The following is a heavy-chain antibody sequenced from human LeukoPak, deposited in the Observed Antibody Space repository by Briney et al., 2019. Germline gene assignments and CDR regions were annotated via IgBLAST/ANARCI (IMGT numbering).Heavy chain of an antibody. J-gene: IGHJ4*02. Sequence: PSETLSLTCTVSGGSISSGGYYWSWIRQPPGKGLEWIGYIYHSGSTYYNPSLKSRVTISVDTSKNQFSLKLSSVTAADTAVYYCAGYYDFWSGTNPVFDYWGQGTLVTVSS. V-gene: IGHV4-30-2*01. D-gene: IGHD3-3*01. CDR1: GGSISSGGYY. CDR3: AGYYDFWSGTNPVFDY. CDR2: IYHSGST.